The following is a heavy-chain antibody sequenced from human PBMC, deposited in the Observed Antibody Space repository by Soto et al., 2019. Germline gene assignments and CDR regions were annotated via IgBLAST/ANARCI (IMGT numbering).Heavy chain of an antibody. CDR1: GFTFSSYG. CDR2: ISYDGSNK. D-gene: IGHD5-12*01. J-gene: IGHJ6*02. Sequence: QPGGSLRLSCAASGFTFSSYGMHWVRQAPGKGLEWVAVISYDGSNKYYADSVKGRFTISRDNSKNTLYLQMNSLRAEDTAVYYCAKSYTVGAYYYYGMDVWGQGTTVTVSS. V-gene: IGHV3-30*18. CDR3: AKSYTVGAYYYYGMDV.